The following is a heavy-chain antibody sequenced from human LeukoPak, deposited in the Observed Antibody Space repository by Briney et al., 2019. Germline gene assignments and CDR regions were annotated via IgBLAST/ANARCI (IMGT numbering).Heavy chain of an antibody. J-gene: IGHJ5*02. CDR1: GYTFTRYA. CDR2: INTNTGNP. Sequence: ASVKVSCKASGYTFTRYAMNWVRQAPGQGLEWMGWINTNTGNPTYAQGFTGRFVFSLDTSVSTAYLQISSLKAEDTAVYYCARETSIAAADTSTNWFDPWGQGTLVTVSS. D-gene: IGHD6-13*01. CDR3: ARETSIAAADTSTNWFDP. V-gene: IGHV7-4-1*02.